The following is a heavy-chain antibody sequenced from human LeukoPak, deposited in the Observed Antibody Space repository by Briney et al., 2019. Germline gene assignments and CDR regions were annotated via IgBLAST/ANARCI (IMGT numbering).Heavy chain of an antibody. Sequence: ASVKVSCKASGYTFTSYGISWVRQAPGQGLEWMGWISAYNGNTNYAQKLQGRVTMTTDTPTSTAYMEPRSLRSDDTAVYYCARDTGYCSGGSCYSAYWGQGTLVTVSS. D-gene: IGHD2-15*01. CDR1: GYTFTSYG. CDR3: ARDTGYCSGGSCYSAY. J-gene: IGHJ4*02. CDR2: ISAYNGNT. V-gene: IGHV1-18*01.